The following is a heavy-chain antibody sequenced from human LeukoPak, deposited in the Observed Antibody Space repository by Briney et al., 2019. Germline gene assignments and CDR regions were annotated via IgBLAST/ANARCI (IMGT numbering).Heavy chain of an antibody. CDR3: AAEQLRDAFDI. V-gene: IGHV4-34*01. Sequence: NPSETLSLTCAVYGGSFSGYYWSWIRQPPGKGLEWIGEINHSGSTNYNPSLKSRVTISVDTSKNQFSLKLSSVTAADTAVYYCAAEQLRDAFDIWGQGTMVTVSS. CDR2: INHSGST. J-gene: IGHJ3*02. CDR1: GGSFSGYY. D-gene: IGHD6-6*01.